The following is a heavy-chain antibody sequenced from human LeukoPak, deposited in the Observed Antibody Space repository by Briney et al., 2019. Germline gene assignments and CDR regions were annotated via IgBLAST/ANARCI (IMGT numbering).Heavy chain of an antibody. CDR2: INSDGSST. CDR1: GFTFSSYW. V-gene: IGHV3-74*01. J-gene: IGHJ4*02. CDR3: ARGGAARPDF. D-gene: IGHD6-6*01. Sequence: GGSLRLSCAASGFTFSSYWMHWVRQAPGKGLVWVSRINSDGSSTSYADSVKGRFTISRDNAKNSLYLQMNSLRVEDTAIYYCARGGAARPDFWGQGTLVTVSS.